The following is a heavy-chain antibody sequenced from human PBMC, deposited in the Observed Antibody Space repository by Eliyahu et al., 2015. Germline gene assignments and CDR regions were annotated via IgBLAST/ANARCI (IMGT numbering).Heavy chain of an antibody. CDR1: GFTFSSYX. Sequence: EVQLVESGGGLVKPGGSLRLSCAASGFTFSSYXXNWVRQAPGKGLEWVSXXSSSSSYIFYADSVKGRFTISRGNAKNSLYLQMNSLRAEDTAVYYCARGGGSCSGGGCYYNWFDPWGQGTLVTVSS. CDR3: ARGGGSCSGGGCYYNWFDP. CDR2: XSSSSSYI. D-gene: IGHD2-15*01. V-gene: IGHV3-21*03. J-gene: IGHJ5*02.